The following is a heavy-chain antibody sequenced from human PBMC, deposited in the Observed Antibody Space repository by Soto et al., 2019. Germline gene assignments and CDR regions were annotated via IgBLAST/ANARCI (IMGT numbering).Heavy chain of an antibody. CDR1: GFTVSSNY. V-gene: IGHV3-66*01. Sequence: EVQLVESGGGLVQPGGSLRPSCAASGFTVSSNYMSWVRQAPGKGLEWVSVIYSGGSTYYADSVKGRFTISRDNSKNTQYLQMNSLRAEDTAVYYCASRTYGDLDAFDIWGQGTMVTVSS. CDR2: IYSGGST. J-gene: IGHJ3*02. CDR3: ASRTYGDLDAFDI. D-gene: IGHD4-17*01.